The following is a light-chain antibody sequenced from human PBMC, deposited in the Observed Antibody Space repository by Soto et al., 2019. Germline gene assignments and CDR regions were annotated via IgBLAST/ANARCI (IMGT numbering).Light chain of an antibody. V-gene: IGKV3-20*01. CDR2: GAS. J-gene: IGKJ1*01. CDR1: QTLSSTF. Sequence: EIVLTQSPGSLSLSPGERATLSCRASQTLSSTFFAWYQQRPGQAPRLLIYGASRRATGIPDRFIGSGSGTDFTLTISRLEPEDVAVYCCQQFDSSLTFGQGTKVEVK. CDR3: QQFDSSLT.